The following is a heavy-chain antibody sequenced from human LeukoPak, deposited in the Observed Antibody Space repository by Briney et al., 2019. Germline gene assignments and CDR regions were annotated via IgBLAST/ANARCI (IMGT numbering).Heavy chain of an antibody. CDR2: INHSGST. J-gene: IGHJ4*02. D-gene: IGHD3-10*01. Sequence: SETLSLTCAVYGGSFSGYYWSWIRQPPGKGLEWIGEINHSGSTNYNPSLKSRVTISVDTSKNQFSLKLSSVTAADTAVHYCASTPSYYYGSGSYFRWVYWGQGTLVTISS. V-gene: IGHV4-34*01. CDR3: ASTPSYYYGSGSYFRWVY. CDR1: GGSFSGYY.